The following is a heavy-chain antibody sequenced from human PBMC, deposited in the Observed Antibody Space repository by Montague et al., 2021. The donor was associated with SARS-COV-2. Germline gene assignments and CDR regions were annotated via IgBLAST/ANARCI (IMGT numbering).Heavy chain of an antibody. J-gene: IGHJ4*02. CDR3: AVELNYFFDY. V-gene: IGHV4-39*01. CDR1: GDSITNTRYF. CDR2: IYHNGKT. Sequence: SETLSLTCNVSGDSITNTRYFWGWIREPPGKALEWIGSIYHNGKTYYNPSLERRALLSIDTSKNQFSLRLSSVIASDTAVYYCAVELNYFFDYWGQGFPVSVSS. D-gene: IGHD1-7*01.